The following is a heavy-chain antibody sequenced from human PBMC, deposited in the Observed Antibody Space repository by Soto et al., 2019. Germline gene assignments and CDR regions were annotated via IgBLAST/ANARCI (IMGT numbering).Heavy chain of an antibody. V-gene: IGHV4-30-2*01. J-gene: IGHJ4*02. CDR2: IYHSGST. Sequence: SETLSLTCAVSGGSISRGGYSWSWIRQPPGKGLEWIGYIYHSGSTYYNPSLKSRVTISVDRSKNQFSLKLSSVTAADTAVYYCARQTVTGRIYYFDYWGQGTLVTVSS. D-gene: IGHD4-17*01. CDR1: GGSISRGGYS. CDR3: ARQTVTGRIYYFDY.